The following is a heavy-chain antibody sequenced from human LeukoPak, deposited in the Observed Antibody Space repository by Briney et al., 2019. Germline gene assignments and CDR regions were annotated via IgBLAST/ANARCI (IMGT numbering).Heavy chain of an antibody. D-gene: IGHD3-10*01. CDR3: ARDKKGIDY. Sequence: GGSLRLSCAASGFIFSSYAMNWVRRAPGKGLEWISYISSDSGTIYYADSMKGRFTISRDNARNSLYLQMNSLRAEDTAVYYCARDKKGIDYWGQGTLVTASS. CDR1: GFIFSSYA. J-gene: IGHJ4*02. CDR2: ISSDSGTI. V-gene: IGHV3-48*01.